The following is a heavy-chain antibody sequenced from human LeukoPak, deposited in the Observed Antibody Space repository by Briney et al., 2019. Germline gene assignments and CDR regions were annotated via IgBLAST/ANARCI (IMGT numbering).Heavy chain of an antibody. CDR3: ARDSVMAAAGTPDYYYYGMDV. D-gene: IGHD6-13*01. J-gene: IGHJ6*02. Sequence: GGSLRLSCAASGFTFISYAMTWVRQAPGKGLEWVSGISGSGGSTYYADSVKGRFTISRDNSKNTLYLQMNSLRAEDTAVYYCARDSVMAAAGTPDYYYYGMDVWGQGTTVTVSS. V-gene: IGHV3-23*01. CDR1: GFTFISYA. CDR2: ISGSGGST.